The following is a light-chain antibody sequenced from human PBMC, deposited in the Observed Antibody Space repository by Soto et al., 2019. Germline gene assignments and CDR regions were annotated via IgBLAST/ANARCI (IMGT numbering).Light chain of an antibody. CDR1: SSNIGAGYD. J-gene: IGLJ1*01. CDR2: GNS. Sequence: QPVLTQPPSVSGAPGQRVTISCTGSSSNIGAGYDVHWYQQLPGTAPKLLIYGNSNRPSGVPDRFSGSKSGTSASLAITGLQAEDEADYYCQSYASSLSGYVFGTGTKLTVL. V-gene: IGLV1-40*01. CDR3: QSYASSLSGYV.